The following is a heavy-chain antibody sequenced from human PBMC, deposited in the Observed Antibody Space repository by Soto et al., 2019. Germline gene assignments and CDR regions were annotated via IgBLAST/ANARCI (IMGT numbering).Heavy chain of an antibody. V-gene: IGHV4-61*01. CDR1: GGSVSSGSYY. CDR2: IYYSGST. J-gene: IGHJ4*02. Sequence: SETLSLTCTVSGGSVSSGSYYWSWIRQPPGKGLEWIGYIYYSGSTNYNPSLKSRVTISVDTSKNQFSLKLNSVTAADTAIYYCAVSIAGAGVDGYWGRGILVTGSS. CDR3: AVSIAGAGVDGY. D-gene: IGHD6-19*01.